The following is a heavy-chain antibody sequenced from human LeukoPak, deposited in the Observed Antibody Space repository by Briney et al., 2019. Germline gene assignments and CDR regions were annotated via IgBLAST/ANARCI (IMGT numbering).Heavy chain of an antibody. CDR2: IYNSGST. J-gene: IGHJ4*02. CDR1: GDSFSYFY. Sequence: SETLSLTCTVSGDSFSYFYWSWIRQPPGKGLEWIGYIYNSGSTNYNPSLKRRVTISLDTSKNQFSLKLSSLTAADTAVYYCARDDEPMVRGVTTHLLTADYWGQGTLVTVSS. CDR3: ARDDEPMVRGVTTHLLTADY. D-gene: IGHD3-10*01. V-gene: IGHV4-59*01.